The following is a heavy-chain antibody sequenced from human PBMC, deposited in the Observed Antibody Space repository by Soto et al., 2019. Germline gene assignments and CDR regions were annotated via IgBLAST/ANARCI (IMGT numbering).Heavy chain of an antibody. CDR1: GGTFSSYA. D-gene: IGHD2-2*01. CDR2: IIPILGTA. J-gene: IGHJ6*02. Sequence: QVQLVQSGAEVKKPGSSVKVSCKASGGTFSSYAISWVRQAPGQGLEWMGGIIPILGTANYAQKFQGRVTITADKSTTTAYMELSSLRSEDTAVYYCASGDCSSTSCYRGGGYYYYGMDVWGQGTTVTVSS. CDR3: ASGDCSSTSCYRGGGYYYYGMDV. V-gene: IGHV1-69*06.